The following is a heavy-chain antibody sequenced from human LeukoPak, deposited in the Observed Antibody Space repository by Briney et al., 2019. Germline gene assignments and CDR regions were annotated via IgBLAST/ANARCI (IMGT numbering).Heavy chain of an antibody. D-gene: IGHD2-2*01. V-gene: IGHV1-8*01. Sequence: ASVKVSCKASGYTFTSYDINWVRQATGQGLEWMGWMNPNSGNTGYAQKFQGRVTMTRDTSISTAYMELSRLRSDDTAVYYCARRVPAAMYDYWGQGTLVTVSS. J-gene: IGHJ4*02. CDR1: GYTFTSYD. CDR2: MNPNSGNT. CDR3: ARRVPAAMYDY.